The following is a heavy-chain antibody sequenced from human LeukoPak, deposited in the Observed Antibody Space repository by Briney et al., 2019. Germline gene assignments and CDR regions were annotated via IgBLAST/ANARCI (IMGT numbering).Heavy chain of an antibody. V-gene: IGHV4-34*01. CDR1: GGSFSGYY. J-gene: IGHJ5*02. CDR3: ARHTHASYSSGWYRPPNWFDP. D-gene: IGHD6-19*01. CDR2: INPSGST. Sequence: SETLSLTCAVYGGSFSGYYWSWIRQPPGKGLEWIGEINPSGSTNYNPSLKSRVTISVDTSKNQFSLKLSSVTAADTAVYYCARHTHASYSSGWYRPPNWFDPWGQGTLVTVSS.